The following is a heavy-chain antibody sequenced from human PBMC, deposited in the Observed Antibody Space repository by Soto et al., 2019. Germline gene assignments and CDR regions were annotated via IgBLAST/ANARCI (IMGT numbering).Heavy chain of an antibody. D-gene: IGHD4-17*01. V-gene: IGHV3-21*01. J-gene: IGHJ6*02. CDR1: GFTFSDYS. CDR2: IGSSITSS. Sequence: EVQLVESGGGLVKPGGSLRLSCAASGFTFSDYSINWVRQARGKGLVWVSSIGSSITSSYYADSVDGRFTISRDNARNTFVLQMNSLRVEDAGVYYCVRGPRKDSGHYVLYYYYGMDVWGQGTTVTVSS. CDR3: VRGPRKDSGHYVLYYYYGMDV.